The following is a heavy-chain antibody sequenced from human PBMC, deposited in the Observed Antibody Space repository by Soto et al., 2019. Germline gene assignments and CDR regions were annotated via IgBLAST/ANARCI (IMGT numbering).Heavy chain of an antibody. CDR2: INAGNGYT. CDR3: ASSSGYYRHFDY. CDR1: GYTFTSYA. Sequence: QVQLVQSGAEVKKPGASVKVSCKASGYTFTSYAMHWVRQAPGQRLEWMGWINAGNGYTKYSQKFQGRVTITRDTSASTAYMELSSLRSEDTAVYYCASSSGYYRHFDYWGQGTLVTVSS. J-gene: IGHJ4*02. D-gene: IGHD3-22*01. V-gene: IGHV1-3*01.